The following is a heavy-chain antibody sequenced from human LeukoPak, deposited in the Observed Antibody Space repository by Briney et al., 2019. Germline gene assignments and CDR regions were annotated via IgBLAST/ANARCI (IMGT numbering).Heavy chain of an antibody. Sequence: SVKVSCKASGGTFSSYAISWVRQAPGQGLEWMGGIIPIFGTANYAQKFQGRVTITTDESTSTAYMELSRLRSEDTAVYYCARDTWNTSWFDAWGQATLVTVS. CDR1: GGTFSSYA. D-gene: IGHD1/OR15-1a*01. CDR2: IIPIFGTA. CDR3: ARDTWNTSWFDA. V-gene: IGHV1-69*05. J-gene: IGHJ5*02.